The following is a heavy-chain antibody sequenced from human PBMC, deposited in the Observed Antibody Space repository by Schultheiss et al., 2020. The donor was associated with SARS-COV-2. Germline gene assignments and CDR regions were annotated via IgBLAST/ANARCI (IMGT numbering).Heavy chain of an antibody. Sequence: GGSLRLSFAASGFTFSSYSMSWIRQAPGKGLEWVSYISSSSSYTNYADSVKGRFTISRDNAKNSLYLQMNSLRAEDTAVYYCARDMTTVTTFGYYYYYYYMDVWGKGTTVTVSS. CDR3: ARDMTTVTTFGYYYYYYYMDV. CDR2: ISSSSSYT. J-gene: IGHJ6*03. CDR1: GFTFSSYS. V-gene: IGHV3-21*05. D-gene: IGHD4-17*01.